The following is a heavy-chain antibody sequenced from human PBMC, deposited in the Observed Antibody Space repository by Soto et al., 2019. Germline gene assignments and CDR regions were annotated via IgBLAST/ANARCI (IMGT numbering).Heavy chain of an antibody. Sequence: QVVLLQSGAEVKEPGSSVSVSCKVSGSTFNNFAFSWVRQALGHGPEWMGGIVVMSNTADYSQRFRDRVTITADTSTNTLYMELGSLTFEDSAGYYCARAIKRWEVHYYFDYWGQGTQVTVSS. CDR2: IVVMSNTA. CDR1: GSTFNNFA. CDR3: ARAIKRWEVHYYFDY. D-gene: IGHD1-26*01. J-gene: IGHJ4*02. V-gene: IGHV1-69*06.